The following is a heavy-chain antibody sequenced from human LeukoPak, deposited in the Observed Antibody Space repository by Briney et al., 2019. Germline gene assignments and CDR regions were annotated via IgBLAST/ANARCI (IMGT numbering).Heavy chain of an antibody. CDR1: GGSISSSGQY. V-gene: IGHV4-39*01. D-gene: IGHD1-1*01. Sequence: SEALSLTCTVSGGSISSSGQYWGWIRQPPGKGLEWIGTIYYSGSTYYNPSLKSRVTVSVDTSKNQFSLKLSSVTAADTAVYYCARQVQGVIRPDYWGQGTLVTVSS. CDR2: IYYSGST. J-gene: IGHJ4*02. CDR3: ARQVQGVIRPDY.